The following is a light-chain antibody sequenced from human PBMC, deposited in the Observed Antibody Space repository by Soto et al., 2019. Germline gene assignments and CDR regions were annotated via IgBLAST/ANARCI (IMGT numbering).Light chain of an antibody. CDR2: DVS. J-gene: IGLJ2*01. V-gene: IGLV2-14*03. Sequence: QSALTQPASVSGSPGQSITISCIGTSSDVGDYNYVSWYQQHPGKAPKLIISDVSDRPSGVSNRFSGAKSGNTASLTISGLQAEDEADYYCRSYTSGVIFGGGTKLTDL. CDR1: SSDVGDYNY. CDR3: RSYTSGVI.